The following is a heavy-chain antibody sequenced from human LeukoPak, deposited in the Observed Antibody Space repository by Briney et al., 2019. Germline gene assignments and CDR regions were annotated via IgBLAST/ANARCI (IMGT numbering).Heavy chain of an antibody. Sequence: GGSLRLSCAASGFIFRNAWMNWVRQAPGQGLEWVGRIKSNTDGGTTDYAAPVKGRFTISRDDSRDSLYLQMNSLKTEDTAVYYWTTEKGYSGSRIFDYWGQGTLVTVSS. J-gene: IGHJ4*02. V-gene: IGHV3-15*01. CDR3: TTEKGYSGSRIFDY. D-gene: IGHD3-10*01. CDR1: GFIFRNAW. CDR2: IKSNTDGGTT.